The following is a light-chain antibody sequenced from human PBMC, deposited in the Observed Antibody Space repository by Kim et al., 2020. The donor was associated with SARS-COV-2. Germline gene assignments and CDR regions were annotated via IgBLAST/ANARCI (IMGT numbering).Light chain of an antibody. CDR1: SRDVGSTYP. V-gene: IGLV2-23*02. CDR2: SVI. CDR3: FSYAGIGTFVV. J-gene: IGLJ2*01. Sequence: QPIHIYNTETSRDVGSTYPDSWYQQRPAQAPTLIIYSVIKRPSGVSDRFSGSTSGNTASLTISGLQAEDEADYYCFSYAGIGTFVVFGGGTQLTVL.